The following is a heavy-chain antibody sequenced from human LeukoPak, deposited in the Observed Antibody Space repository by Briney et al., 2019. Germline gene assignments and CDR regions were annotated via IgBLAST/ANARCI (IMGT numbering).Heavy chain of an antibody. V-gene: IGHV3-23*01. J-gene: IGHJ4*02. D-gene: IGHD2-15*01. CDR2: ISGSGNST. CDR3: AKREVVVDAAYYFDY. CDR1: GFTFSNFA. Sequence: GGSLRLSGAASGFTFSNFAMSWVHQAPGKGLEWVSGISGSGNSTYYADSVKGRFTISRDNSKKTLYLQMNSLRAEDTAVYYCAKREVVVDAAYYFDYWGQGTLVTVSS.